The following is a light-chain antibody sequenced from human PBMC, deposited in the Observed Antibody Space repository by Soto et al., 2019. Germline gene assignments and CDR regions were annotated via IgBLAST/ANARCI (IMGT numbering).Light chain of an antibody. V-gene: IGKV3-20*01. J-gene: IGKJ4*01. CDR3: QQYATSPLT. CDR2: GAS. CDR1: QSVTNSY. Sequence: EIVLTQSPGTLSLSPGERATLSCRASQSVTNSYLAWCQQKPGQAPRLLIYGASSRATGIPDRFSGSGSGTDFTLTISSLEPEDFAVYYCQQYATSPLTFGGGTKVEIK.